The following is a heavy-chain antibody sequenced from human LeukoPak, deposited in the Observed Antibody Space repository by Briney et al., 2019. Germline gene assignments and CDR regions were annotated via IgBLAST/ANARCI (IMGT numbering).Heavy chain of an antibody. J-gene: IGHJ4*02. CDR3: ARGGTYYYASSGLIYFDY. CDR2: INPSGGST. CDR1: GYTFTSYY. Sequence: ASVKVSCKASGYTFTSYYMHWMRQAPGQGLEWMGIINPSGGSTSYAQKFQGRVTMTRDTSTSTVYMELSSLTSEDTAVFYCARGGTYYYASSGLIYFDYWGQGTLVTVSS. V-gene: IGHV1-46*01. D-gene: IGHD3-22*01.